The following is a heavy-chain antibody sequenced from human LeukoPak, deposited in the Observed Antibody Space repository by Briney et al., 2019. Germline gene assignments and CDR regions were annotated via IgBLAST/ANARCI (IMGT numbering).Heavy chain of an antibody. CDR2: ISGSVDRT. CDR1: GITLSSHG. Sequence: GGSLRLSCAASGITLSSHGISWVRQAPGKGLEWVSSISGSVDRTYYADSVRGRFTISRDNSKNTLYLQMNSLRAEDTAVYYCARENIVGATRAFDIWGQGTMVTVSS. V-gene: IGHV3-23*01. J-gene: IGHJ3*02. D-gene: IGHD1-26*01. CDR3: ARENIVGATRAFDI.